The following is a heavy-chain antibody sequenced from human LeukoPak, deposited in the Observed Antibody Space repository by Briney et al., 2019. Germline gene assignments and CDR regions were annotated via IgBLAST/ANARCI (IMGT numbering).Heavy chain of an antibody. CDR1: GFTFSSYA. Sequence: PGGSLRLSCAAFGFTFSSYAMHWVRQAPGKGLEWVAVISYDGSNKYYADSVKGRFTISRDNSKNTLYLQMNSLRAEDTAVYYCATSSGWFGPNWFDPWGQGTLVTVSS. J-gene: IGHJ5*02. V-gene: IGHV3-30-3*01. CDR3: ATSSGWFGPNWFDP. D-gene: IGHD6-19*01. CDR2: ISYDGSNK.